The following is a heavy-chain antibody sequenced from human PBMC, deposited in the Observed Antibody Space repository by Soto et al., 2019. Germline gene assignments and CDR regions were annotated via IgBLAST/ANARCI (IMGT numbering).Heavy chain of an antibody. CDR3: ARRGSGSYYDY. Sequence: EVQLLESGGGLVQPGGSLRLSCAASGLTFSSYAMWWVRQAPVKGLEWVSAISGSGGSTYYADSLKGRFTISRDNSKHTLYLQMNSLRAEDTAVYYCARRGSGSYYDYWGQGTLVTVSS. CDR1: GLTFSSYA. D-gene: IGHD2-15*01. V-gene: IGHV3-23*01. CDR2: ISGSGGST. J-gene: IGHJ4*02.